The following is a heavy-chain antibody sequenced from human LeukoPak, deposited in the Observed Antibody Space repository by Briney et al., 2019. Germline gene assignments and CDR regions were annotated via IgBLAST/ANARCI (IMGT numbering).Heavy chain of an antibody. V-gene: IGHV4-31*03. CDR3: ARGGRYSNVADC. Sequence: PSQTLSLTCTVSGGSISSGGYYWSWIRQHPGKGLEWIGYIYYSGSTYYNPSLKSRVTISVDTSKNQFSLKLSSVTAADTAIYYCARGGRYSNVADCWGQGTLVAVSS. CDR1: GGSISSGGYY. J-gene: IGHJ4*02. CDR2: IYYSGST. D-gene: IGHD4-11*01.